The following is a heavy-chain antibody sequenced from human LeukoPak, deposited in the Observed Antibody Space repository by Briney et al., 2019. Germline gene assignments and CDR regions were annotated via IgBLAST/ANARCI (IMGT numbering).Heavy chain of an antibody. CDR2: IIPIFGTA. CDR3: ARAAITIFGVASGEGYFDL. V-gene: IGHV1-69*13. J-gene: IGHJ2*01. Sequence: SVKVSCKASGGTFISYAISWVRQAPGQGLEWMGGIIPIFGTANYAQKFQGRVTITADESTSTAYMELSSLRSEDTAVYYCARAAITIFGVASGEGYFDLWGRGTLVTVSS. D-gene: IGHD3-3*01. CDR1: GGTFISYA.